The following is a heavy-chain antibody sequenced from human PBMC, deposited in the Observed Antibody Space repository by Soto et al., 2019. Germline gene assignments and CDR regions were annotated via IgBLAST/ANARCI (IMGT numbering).Heavy chain of an antibody. V-gene: IGHV2-5*02. CDR1: GFSLSTTGVV. D-gene: IGHD2-8*01. Sequence: QITLKESGPTLVRPTQTLTLTCTFSGFSLSTTGVVVGWIRQPPGKALEWLALIYWDDDKRYSPSLKSRLTITKDTSKNELILTMTNMDPVDTATYYCAQRLRDYGVGRERSQYFDPWGQGTLVTVSS. CDR2: IYWDDDK. J-gene: IGHJ5*02. CDR3: AQRLRDYGVGRERSQYFDP.